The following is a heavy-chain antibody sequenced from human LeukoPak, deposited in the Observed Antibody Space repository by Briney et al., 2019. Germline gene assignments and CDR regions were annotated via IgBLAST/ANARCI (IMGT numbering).Heavy chain of an antibody. Sequence: SETLSLTCTVSGGSISSYYWSWIRQSPGKGLEWIGETHHSGTTNYNPSLKSRVTISVDTSKNQFTLRLSSVTAADTAMYYCARSVALHPDYGDYVADDAFDIWGQGTMVTVSS. J-gene: IGHJ3*02. CDR2: THHSGTT. V-gene: IGHV4-34*01. D-gene: IGHD4-17*01. CDR3: ARSVALHPDYGDYVADDAFDI. CDR1: GGSISSYY.